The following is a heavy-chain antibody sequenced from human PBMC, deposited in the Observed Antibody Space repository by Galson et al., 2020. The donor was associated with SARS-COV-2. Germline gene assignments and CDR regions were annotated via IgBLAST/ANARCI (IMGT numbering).Heavy chain of an antibody. V-gene: IGHV3-21*01. J-gene: IGHJ4*02. CDR2: ISSSSSYI. CDR1: GFTFSSYT. CDR3: ARDGITMIITYFDF. Sequence: GESLKISCAASGFTFSSYTMHWVRQAPGQGLEWVSSISSSSSYIYYADSMKGRFTISRDNAKNSLYLQMNSLRAEDTAVYYCARDGITMIITYFDFWGQGTPVTVSS. D-gene: IGHD3-22*01.